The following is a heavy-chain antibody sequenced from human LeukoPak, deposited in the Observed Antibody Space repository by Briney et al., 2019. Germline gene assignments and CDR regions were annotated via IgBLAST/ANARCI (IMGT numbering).Heavy chain of an antibody. V-gene: IGHV3-21*01. CDR1: GFTFSSYS. CDR2: IISGSSYI. CDR3: ARVQNTNYDFWSSDAFDI. J-gene: IGHJ3*02. Sequence: GGSLRLSCAASGFTFSSYSMNWVRQPPGEGREWVSSIISGSSYIYYADSVKGRFTIPRDNAKKSLYLQMNSLRAEDTAVYYCARVQNTNYDFWSSDAFDIWGQGIMVTVSS. D-gene: IGHD3-3*01.